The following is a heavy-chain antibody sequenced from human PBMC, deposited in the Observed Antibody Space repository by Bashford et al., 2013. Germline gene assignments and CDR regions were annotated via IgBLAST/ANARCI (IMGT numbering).Heavy chain of an antibody. CDR1: GYTFTNYY. J-gene: IGHJ2*01. D-gene: IGHD1-14*01. CDR2: INSNAGDT. Sequence: ASVKVSCKASGYTFTNYYMHWVRQAPGQGFEWMGVINSNAGDTAHAQKFQGRVTMTRDTSTSTIHMELSSLTSEDTAVYYCARVGRYLPDWYFDLWGRGTLVTVSS. CDR3: ARVGRYLPDWYFDL. V-gene: IGHV1-46*01.